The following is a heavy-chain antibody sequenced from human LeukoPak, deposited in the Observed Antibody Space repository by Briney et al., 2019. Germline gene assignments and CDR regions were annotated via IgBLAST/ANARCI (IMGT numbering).Heavy chain of an antibody. CDR1: GYTFTGYY. Sequence: ASVKVSCKASGYTFTGYYMHWVRQAPGQGLEWMGWINPNSGGTNYAQKFQGRVTMTRDASISTAYMELSRLRSDDTAVYYCAREGMDGSGHYYYMDVWGKGTTVTVSS. CDR3: AREGMDGSGHYYYMDV. CDR2: INPNSGGT. J-gene: IGHJ6*03. V-gene: IGHV1-2*02. D-gene: IGHD3-10*01.